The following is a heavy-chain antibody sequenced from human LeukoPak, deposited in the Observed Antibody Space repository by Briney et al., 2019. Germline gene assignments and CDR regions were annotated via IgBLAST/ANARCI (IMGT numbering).Heavy chain of an antibody. D-gene: IGHD3-10*01. CDR1: GLTFSNSW. CDR3: ARVSGLGMNEYYQH. J-gene: IGHJ1*01. CDR2: INNEGTTI. Sequence: GGSLRLSCEASGLTFSNSWMHWVRQAPGKGLVRVSRINNEGTTISYADSVKSRFTISRDNAKNTLYLQMNSLRAEDTAVYYCARVSGLGMNEYYQHWGQGTLVTVAS. V-gene: IGHV3-74*01.